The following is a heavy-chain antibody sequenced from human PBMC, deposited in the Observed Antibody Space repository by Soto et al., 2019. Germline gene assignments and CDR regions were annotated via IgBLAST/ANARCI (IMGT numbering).Heavy chain of an antibody. D-gene: IGHD6-19*01. J-gene: IGHJ1*01. CDR1: GFTFSSYG. CDR3: AKDFVTSIAVSHFQH. CDR2: ISDDGSNK. V-gene: IGHV3-30*18. Sequence: QVQLVESGGGVVQPGRSLRLSCAASGFTFSSYGMHWVRQAPGKGLEWVAVISDDGSNKYYADSVKGRFIISRDNSKNTLYLQMNSLRAEDTAVYYCAKDFVTSIAVSHFQHWGQGTLVSVSS.